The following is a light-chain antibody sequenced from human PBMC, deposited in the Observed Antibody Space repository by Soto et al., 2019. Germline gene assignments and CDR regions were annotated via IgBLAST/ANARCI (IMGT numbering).Light chain of an antibody. CDR2: DAS. Sequence: DIQMTQSPSTLSASVGDRVTITCRASQSLSGLLAWYQQKPGKAPKLLIYDASSLESGVLSRFSGSGSGTEFTLTISSLQPDDFATYFCQQYSSYWTFGQGTKVEIK. V-gene: IGKV1-5*01. J-gene: IGKJ1*01. CDR1: QSLSGL. CDR3: QQYSSYWT.